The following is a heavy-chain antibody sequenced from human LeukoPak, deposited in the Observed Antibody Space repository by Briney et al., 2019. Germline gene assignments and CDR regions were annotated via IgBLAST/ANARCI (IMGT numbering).Heavy chain of an antibody. J-gene: IGHJ4*02. CDR2: IYTSGST. Sequence: PSETLSLTCTVSGGSISSYYWSWIRQPAGKGLEWIGRIYTSGSTNYNPSLKSRVTMSVDTSKNQFSLKLSSVTAADTAVYYCASDHYYDSSGYAPFGYWGQGTLVTVSS. CDR1: GGSISSYY. D-gene: IGHD3-22*01. CDR3: ASDHYYDSSGYAPFGY. V-gene: IGHV4-4*07.